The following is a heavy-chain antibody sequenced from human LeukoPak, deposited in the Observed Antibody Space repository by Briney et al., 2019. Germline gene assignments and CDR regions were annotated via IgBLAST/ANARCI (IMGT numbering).Heavy chain of an antibody. V-gene: IGHV4-39*01. CDR2: IYYSGST. CDR1: GGSISSSIYY. J-gene: IGHJ6*02. CDR3: ARPTPYGMDV. Sequence: PSETLSLTCTVSGGSISSSIYYWGWIRQPPGKGLEWIGSIYYSGSTYYNPSLKSRVTISVDTSKNQFSLKLSSVTAADTAVYYCARPTPYGMDVWGQGTTVTVSS.